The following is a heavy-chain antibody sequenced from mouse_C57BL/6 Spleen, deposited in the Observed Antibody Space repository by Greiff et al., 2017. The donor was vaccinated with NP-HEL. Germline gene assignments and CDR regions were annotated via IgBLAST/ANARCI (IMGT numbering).Heavy chain of an antibody. J-gene: IGHJ4*01. CDR1: GYTFTDYE. V-gene: IGHV1-15*01. Sequence: VQLQQSGAELVRPGASVTLSCKASGYTFTDYEMHWVKQTPVHGLEWIGAIDPETGGTAYNQKFKGKAILTADKSSSTAYMELRSLTSEDSAVYYCTRWGGRCAMDYWGQGTSVTVSS. CDR2: IDPETGGT. D-gene: IGHD1-1*02. CDR3: TRWGGRCAMDY.